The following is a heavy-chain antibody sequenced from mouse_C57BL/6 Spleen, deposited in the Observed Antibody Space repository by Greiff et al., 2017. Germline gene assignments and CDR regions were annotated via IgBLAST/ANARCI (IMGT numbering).Heavy chain of an antibody. CDR1: GYAFSSSW. CDR3: AREGSKGAYYYAMDY. J-gene: IGHJ4*01. D-gene: IGHD1-3*01. CDR2: LYPVDGAT. Sequence: QVQLQQSGPELVKPGASVKISCKASGYAFSSSWMNWVKQRPGKGLEWIGRLYPVDGATNYNGTFKGEDTLTADKSSSPAYMQLSSLTSEDSAVYVCAREGSKGAYYYAMDYWGQGTSVTVSS. V-gene: IGHV1-82*01.